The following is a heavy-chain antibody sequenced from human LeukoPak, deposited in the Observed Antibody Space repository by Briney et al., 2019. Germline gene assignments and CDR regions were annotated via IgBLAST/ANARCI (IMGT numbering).Heavy chain of an antibody. CDR2: INTNTGNP. D-gene: IGHD6-19*01. CDR3: ARDFLEGSSGPYYYYYGMDV. V-gene: IGHV7-4-1*02. CDR1: GYTFTSYA. J-gene: IGHJ6*02. Sequence: ASVKVSCKASGYTFTSYAMNWVRQAPGQGLERMGWINTNTGNPTYAQGFTGRFVFSLDTSVSSAYLQISSLKAEDTAVYYCARDFLEGSSGPYYYYYGMDVWGQGTTVTVSS.